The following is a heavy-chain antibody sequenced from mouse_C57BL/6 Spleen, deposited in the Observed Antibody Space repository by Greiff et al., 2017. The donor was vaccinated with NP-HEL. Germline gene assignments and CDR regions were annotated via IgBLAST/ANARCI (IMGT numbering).Heavy chain of an antibody. J-gene: IGHJ2*01. D-gene: IGHD1-2*01. CDR2: IYPRSGNT. CDR1: GYTFTSYG. Sequence: VKLQESGAELARPGASVKLSCKASGYTFTSYGISWVKQRTGQGLEWIGEIYPRSGNTYYNEKFKGKATLTADKSSSTAYMELRSLTSEDSAVYFCARSVTTAQLDYFDYWGQGTTLTVSS. CDR3: ARSVTTAQLDYFDY. V-gene: IGHV1-81*01.